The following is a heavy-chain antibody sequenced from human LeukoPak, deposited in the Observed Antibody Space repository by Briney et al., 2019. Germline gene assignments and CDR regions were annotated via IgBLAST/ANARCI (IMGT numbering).Heavy chain of an antibody. CDR3: AREPAIATSGTDY. CDR1: GYTFTNYG. CDR2: ISAYNGNT. Sequence: GASVNVSCKASGYTFTNYGINWVRQAPGQGLEWMGWISAYNGNTNYAQKLQGRVTMTTDTSTSTAYMELRSLRSDDTAVYYCAREPAIATSGTDYWGQGTLVTVSS. D-gene: IGHD6-13*01. V-gene: IGHV1-18*01. J-gene: IGHJ4*02.